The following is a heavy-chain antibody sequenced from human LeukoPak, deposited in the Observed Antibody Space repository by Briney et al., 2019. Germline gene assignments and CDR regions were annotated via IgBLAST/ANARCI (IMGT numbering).Heavy chain of an antibody. V-gene: IGHV3-7*01. Sequence: GGSLRLSCTASEFIFSTYWMSWVRQAPGKGLEWVANIKQDGSEEYYVDSVKGRFTISRDNAKKSLFLQMNSLRAEDTAVYYCARDGVTSSVDYWGQGTLVTVSS. CDR3: ARDGVTSSVDY. D-gene: IGHD2-21*02. CDR1: EFIFSTYW. J-gene: IGHJ4*02. CDR2: IKQDGSEE.